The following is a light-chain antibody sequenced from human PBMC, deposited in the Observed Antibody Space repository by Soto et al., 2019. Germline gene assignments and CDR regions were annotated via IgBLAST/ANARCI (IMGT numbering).Light chain of an antibody. CDR2: MTS. J-gene: IGKJ2*01. CDR3: QQYHFYST. Sequence: DIQMTQSPSTLSASLGDRVTITCRASQTINMWLAWYQLKPGKAPKVLISMTSNLESGVPSRFSGSGSGTDFTLTITSLQPDDFATYYCQQYHFYSTFGQGTKLEIK. V-gene: IGKV1-5*03. CDR1: QTINMW.